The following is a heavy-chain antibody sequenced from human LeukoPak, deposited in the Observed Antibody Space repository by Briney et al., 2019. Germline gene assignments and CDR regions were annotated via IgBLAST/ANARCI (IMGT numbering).Heavy chain of an antibody. J-gene: IGHJ5*02. CDR3: ARVTPLKYYYDSSDPPVWFDP. Sequence: GASVKVSCKASGGTFSSYAISWVRQAPGQGLEWMGRIIPILGIANYAQKFQGRVTITADKSTSTAYMELSSLRSEDTAVYYCARVTPLKYYYDSSDPPVWFDPWGQGTLVTVSS. V-gene: IGHV1-69*04. CDR2: IIPILGIA. CDR1: GGTFSSYA. D-gene: IGHD3-22*01.